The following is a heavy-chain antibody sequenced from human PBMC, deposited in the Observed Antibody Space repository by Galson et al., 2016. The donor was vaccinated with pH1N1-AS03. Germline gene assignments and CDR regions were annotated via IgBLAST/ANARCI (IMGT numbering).Heavy chain of an antibody. CDR3: ARDGGSGGLYYFEY. V-gene: IGHV1-69*13. D-gene: IGHD2-15*01. CDR2: IIPPSGTT. CDR1: GGTFGSYG. J-gene: IGHJ4*02. Sequence: SVKVSCKASGGTFGSYGISWVRQAPGQGLEWVGGIIPPSGTTDYAQRFQDRVTITADDSTNTAYMELNSLRDEDTAIYYCARDGGSGGLYYFEYWGQGALVTVSS.